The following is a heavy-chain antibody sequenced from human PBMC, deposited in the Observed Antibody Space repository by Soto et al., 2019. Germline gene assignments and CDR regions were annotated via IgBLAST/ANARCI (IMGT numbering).Heavy chain of an antibody. CDR3: VKSRGGNNFEFFD. D-gene: IGHD5-12*01. CDR2: IRGNGDPP. J-gene: IGHJ4*02. CDR1: GFTFSSYA. Sequence: GGSLRLSCSASGFTFSSYAMHWVRQAPGKGLEYVSGIRGNGDPPFYADSVKGRFTISRDNSKNTLYLQMSSLSADDTAVYYCVKSRGGNNFEFFDWGQRALVTVSS. V-gene: IGHV3-64D*06.